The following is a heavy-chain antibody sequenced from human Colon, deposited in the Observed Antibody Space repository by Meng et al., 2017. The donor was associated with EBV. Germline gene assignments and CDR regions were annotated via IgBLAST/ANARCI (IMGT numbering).Heavy chain of an antibody. CDR3: ARVGAYCGGDCYHPR. CDR2: IYHSGST. J-gene: IGHJ4*02. CDR1: GGSISSSNW. V-gene: IGHV4-4*02. Sequence: QVQLQESGPGLVKPSGPLSLTCAGSGGSISSSNWWSWVRQPPGKGLEWIGEIYHSGSTNYNPSLKSRVTISVDKSKNQFSLNLSSVTAADTAVYYCARVGAYCGGDCYHPRWGQGTMVTVSS. D-gene: IGHD2-21*02.